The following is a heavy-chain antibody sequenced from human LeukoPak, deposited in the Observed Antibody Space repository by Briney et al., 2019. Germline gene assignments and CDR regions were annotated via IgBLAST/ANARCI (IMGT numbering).Heavy chain of an antibody. Sequence: GGSLRLSCAASGFTFSSYSMKWVRQAPGKGLEWVSAISGSGGSTYYADSVKGRFTISRDNSKNTLYLHMNSLRAEDTAVYYCAKDQYQLLYYYYGMDVWGQGTTVTVSS. J-gene: IGHJ6*02. CDR1: GFTFSSYS. V-gene: IGHV3-23*01. D-gene: IGHD2-2*02. CDR3: AKDQYQLLYYYYGMDV. CDR2: ISGSGGST.